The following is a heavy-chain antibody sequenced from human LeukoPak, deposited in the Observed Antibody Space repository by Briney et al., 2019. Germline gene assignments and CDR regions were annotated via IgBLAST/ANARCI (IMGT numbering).Heavy chain of an antibody. CDR2: ISVYNGNT. Sequence: ASVNVSCKSSGYIFTSYGISWVRQAPGQGREWMGWISVYNGNTNYPQRLHGRVTMTTHTSTTTVYMELRTLRSEDTALYYCAKSNGDYGLLDYWGQGTLVTVSS. CDR3: AKSNGDYGLLDY. D-gene: IGHD4-17*01. V-gene: IGHV1-18*01. CDR1: GYIFTSYG. J-gene: IGHJ4*02.